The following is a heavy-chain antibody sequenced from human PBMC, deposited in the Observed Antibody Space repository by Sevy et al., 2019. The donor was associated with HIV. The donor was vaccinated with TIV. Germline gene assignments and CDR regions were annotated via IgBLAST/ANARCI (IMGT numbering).Heavy chain of an antibody. CDR3: ARRSLGVPFLEWSKGMDV. D-gene: IGHD3-3*01. CDR2: IDHAGST. V-gene: IGHV4-34*01. J-gene: IGHJ6*02. Sequence: SETLSLTCAVYGGSFDTDYWTWIRQPPGKELEWIGEIDHAGSTNYNPSLRSRVTISVDTSRNQFSLQVNSVTAADTAAYYCARRSLGVPFLEWSKGMDVWGQGTTVTVSS. CDR1: GGSFDTDY.